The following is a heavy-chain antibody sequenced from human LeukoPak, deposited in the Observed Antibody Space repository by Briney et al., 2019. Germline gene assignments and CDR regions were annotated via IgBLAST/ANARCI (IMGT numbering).Heavy chain of an antibody. CDR1: GFTFSTYA. CDR2: ISSSGGST. J-gene: IGHJ4*02. D-gene: IGHD6-13*01. Sequence: PGGSLRLSCAASGFTFSTYAMSWVRQAPGKGPEWVSAISSSGGSTYYADSVKGRFTISRDNSKNTLYLQMNSLRAEDTAVYYCAKYCGYSSSWYKLGFDYWGQGTLVTVSS. V-gene: IGHV3-23*01. CDR3: AKYCGYSSSWYKLGFDY.